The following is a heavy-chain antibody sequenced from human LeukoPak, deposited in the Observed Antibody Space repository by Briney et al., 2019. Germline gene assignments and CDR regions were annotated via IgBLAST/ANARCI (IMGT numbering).Heavy chain of an antibody. J-gene: IGHJ6*02. CDR3: ARDRQPYYHYYGMDV. CDR2: ISYDGSDK. V-gene: IGHV3-30*03. CDR1: VFTFSRYG. Sequence: GGSLRLSCAASVFTFSRYGMHWVRQAPGKGLDWVAVISYDGSDKYYADSVKGRFTISRDNSKNTLYLQMNSLRAEDTAAYYCARDRQPYYHYYGMDVWGQGTTVTVSS. D-gene: IGHD6-6*01.